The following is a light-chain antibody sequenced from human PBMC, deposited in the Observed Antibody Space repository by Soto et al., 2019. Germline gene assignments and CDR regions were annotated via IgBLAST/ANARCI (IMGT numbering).Light chain of an antibody. CDR1: QSVSSN. Sequence: EIVLTQSPATLSFSPGERVTLSCTASQSVSSNLAWYQQKPGQAPRLLIYCASTRATDIPARFSGSGSGTEFTLTISSLQPDDFATYYCQQYNSYLWTFGQGTKVDIK. CDR3: QQYNSYLWT. J-gene: IGKJ1*01. CDR2: CAS. V-gene: IGKV3-15*01.